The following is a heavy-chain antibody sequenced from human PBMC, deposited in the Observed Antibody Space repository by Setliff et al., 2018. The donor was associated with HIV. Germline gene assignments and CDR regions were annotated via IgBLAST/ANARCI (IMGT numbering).Heavy chain of an antibody. J-gene: IGHJ3*02. CDR3: ARYAAGPMHEAFDI. V-gene: IGHV4-34*10. Sequence: SETLSLTCALYGGSFSDYYWSWIRQPPGMGLEWIGEVNRGRRTNYNSSLKSRFTMSVDTSKNQFSLKLSSVTAADTAVYYCARYAAGPMHEAFDIWGQGTMVTVSS. D-gene: IGHD6-13*01. CDR2: VNRGRRT. CDR1: GGSFSDYY.